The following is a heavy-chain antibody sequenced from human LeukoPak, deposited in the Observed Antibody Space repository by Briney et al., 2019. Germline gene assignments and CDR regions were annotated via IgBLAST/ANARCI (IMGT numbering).Heavy chain of an antibody. Sequence: GESLKISCKGSGYSFTNYWIGWVRQMPGKGLEWMGIISPDGSDTRYSPSFQGQVTISADKSITTAYLQWSSLKASDTAMYYCARRQGCSSTSCPPDSWGQGTQVTVSS. D-gene: IGHD2-2*01. V-gene: IGHV5-51*01. CDR2: ISPDGSDT. CDR1: GYSFTNYW. CDR3: ARRQGCSSTSCPPDS. J-gene: IGHJ4*02.